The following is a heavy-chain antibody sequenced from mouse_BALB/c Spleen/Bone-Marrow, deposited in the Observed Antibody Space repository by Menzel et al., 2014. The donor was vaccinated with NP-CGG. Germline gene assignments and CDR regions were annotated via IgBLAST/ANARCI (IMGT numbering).Heavy chain of an antibody. CDR1: GYTFTSYW. V-gene: IGHV1-74*04. CDR2: IDPYDSET. CDR3: ARGRDYVVFSY. J-gene: IGHJ3*01. Sequence: PGSELVRPGAPAKLPCKASGYTFTSYWMNWVKQRPEQGLEWIGRIDPYDSETHYNQKFKDKAILTVDKSSSTAYMQLSSPTSEDSAVYYCARGRDYVVFSYRGQGTLFPFS. D-gene: IGHD2-4*01.